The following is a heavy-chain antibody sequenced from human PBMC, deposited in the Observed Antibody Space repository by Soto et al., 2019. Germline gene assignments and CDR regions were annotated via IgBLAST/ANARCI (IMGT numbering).Heavy chain of an antibody. J-gene: IGHJ4*02. D-gene: IGHD5-12*01. CDR3: ARMAPPIDY. CDR1: GFTFSDYY. CDR2: ISSSGSTI. Sequence: QVQLVESGVGLVKPGGSLRLSCAASGFTFSDYYMSWIRQAPGKGLEWVSYISSSGSTIYYADAVKGRFTISRDNANQSLYRRLNSLRAEDTAVYYCARMAPPIDYWGQGTLVTVSP. V-gene: IGHV3-11*01.